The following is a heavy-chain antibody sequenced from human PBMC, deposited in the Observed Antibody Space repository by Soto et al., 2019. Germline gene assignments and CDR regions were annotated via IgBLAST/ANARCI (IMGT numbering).Heavy chain of an antibody. V-gene: IGHV3-73*02. CDR3: TRTFDGSDDFSPDFDY. CDR2: IRRRAKNYAT. Sequence: EVQLVESGGDLVQPGGSLKLSCAASGFTFSGSAMHWVRQASGKGLEWVGHIRRRAKNYATVYAASVKGRFIISRDDSKYTAYLQMNSLKTDDTAVYYFTRTFDGSDDFSPDFDYWGQGTLVTVSS. D-gene: IGHD2-21*01. J-gene: IGHJ4*02. CDR1: GFTFSGSA.